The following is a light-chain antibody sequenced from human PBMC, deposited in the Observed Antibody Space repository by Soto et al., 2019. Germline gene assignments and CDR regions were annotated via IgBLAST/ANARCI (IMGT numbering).Light chain of an antibody. J-gene: IGKJ5*01. CDR2: SAS. V-gene: IGKV1-27*01. Sequence: DTQMTQFPTSLSASVVDSVTITCRASQGINNYLAWYQQKPGKVPVLLIYSASTLKAGIPSRFSGSGAGTDFTLTISSLQPEDFATYYCQQRSNWITVGQGTRLEIK. CDR3: QQRSNWIT. CDR1: QGINNY.